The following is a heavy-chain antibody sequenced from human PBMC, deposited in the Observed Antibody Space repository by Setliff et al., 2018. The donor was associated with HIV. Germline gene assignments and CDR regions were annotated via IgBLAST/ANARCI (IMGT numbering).Heavy chain of an antibody. CDR2: IIPIFGTA. V-gene: IGHV1-69*13. Sequence: GASVKVSCKSSGGTFSSYSLSWVRQVPGQGLEWMGGIIPIFGTANYAQKSQGRITITADESTSTAYMELSSLRSEDTAIYYCARGRESLWFGELPSRDAFDIWGQGTMVTV. CDR1: GGTFSSYS. D-gene: IGHD3-10*01. CDR3: ARGRESLWFGELPSRDAFDI. J-gene: IGHJ3*02.